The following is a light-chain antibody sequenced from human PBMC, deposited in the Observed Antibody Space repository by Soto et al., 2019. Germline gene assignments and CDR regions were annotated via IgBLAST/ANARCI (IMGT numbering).Light chain of an antibody. CDR3: SSYTSSSTWV. CDR2: EVS. CDR1: SSDVGGYNY. V-gene: IGLV2-14*01. J-gene: IGLJ3*02. Sequence: QSALTQPAAVSGSPGQSITISCTGTSSDVGGYNYVSRYQQHPGKAPKLMMYEVSNRPSGVSNRFSGSKSGNTASLTISGVQAEDEADYYCSSYTSSSTWVFGGGTKLTVL.